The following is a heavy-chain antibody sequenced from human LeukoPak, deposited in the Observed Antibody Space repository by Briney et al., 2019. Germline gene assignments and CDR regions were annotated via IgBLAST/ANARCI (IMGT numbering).Heavy chain of an antibody. CDR3: ARDSPNEGILWWSIDY. CDR1: GFSFTFYS. V-gene: IGHV3-21*01. D-gene: IGHD2-21*01. CDR2: ISSSSSYI. J-gene: IGHJ4*02. Sequence: GGSLRLSCAASGFSFTFYSMNWVRQAPGKGLEWVSSISSSSSYIYYADSVKGRFTISRDNAKNSLYLQMNSLRAEDTAVYYCARDSPNEGILWWSIDYWGQGTLVTVSS.